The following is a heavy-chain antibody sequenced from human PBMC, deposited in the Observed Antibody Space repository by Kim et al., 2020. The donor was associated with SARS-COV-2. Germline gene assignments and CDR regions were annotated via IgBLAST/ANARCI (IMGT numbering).Heavy chain of an antibody. Sequence: GGSLRLSCAASGFTFSSYSMNWVRQAPGKGLEWVSSISISSSYIYYADSVKGRFTISRDNAKNSLYLQMNSLRAEDTAVYYCARGKTYYDILTGYHRGDYGMDVWGQGTTVTVSS. CDR2: ISISSSYI. J-gene: IGHJ6*02. CDR3: ARGKTYYDILTGYHRGDYGMDV. CDR1: GFTFSSYS. D-gene: IGHD3-9*01. V-gene: IGHV3-21*01.